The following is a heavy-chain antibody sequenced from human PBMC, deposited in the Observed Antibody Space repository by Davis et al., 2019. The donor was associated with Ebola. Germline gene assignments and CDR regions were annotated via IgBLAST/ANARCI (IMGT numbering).Heavy chain of an antibody. CDR1: GFTFSSYA. D-gene: IGHD3-10*01. V-gene: IGHV3-23*01. Sequence: GESLKISCAASGFTFSSYAMSWVRQAPERGLDWVSGINWNSGSVDYADSVKGRFTISRDNSKNTLYLQMNSLRAEDTAVYYCAKGGAFDIWGQGTMVTVSS. J-gene: IGHJ3*02. CDR3: AKGGAFDI. CDR2: INWNSGSV.